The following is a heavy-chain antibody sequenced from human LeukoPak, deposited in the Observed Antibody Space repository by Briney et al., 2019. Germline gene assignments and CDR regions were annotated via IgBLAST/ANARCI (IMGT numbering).Heavy chain of an antibody. CDR1: GFTFSSYA. V-gene: IGHV3-30*04. CDR3: ARDGWGSVTGPLDY. D-gene: IGHD7-27*01. Sequence: PGRSLRLSCAASGFTFSSYAMHWVRQAPGKGPEWVAVISYDGSNKYYADSVKGRFTISRDNSKNTLYLQMNSLRAEDTAVYYCARDGWGSVTGPLDYWGQGTLVTVSS. CDR2: ISYDGSNK. J-gene: IGHJ4*02.